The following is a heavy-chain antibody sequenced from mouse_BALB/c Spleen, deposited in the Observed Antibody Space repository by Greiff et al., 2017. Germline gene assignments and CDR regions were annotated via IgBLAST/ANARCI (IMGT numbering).Heavy chain of an antibody. J-gene: IGHJ4*01. CDR1: GFTFSSFG. Sequence: EVKLMESGGGLVQPGGSRKLSCAASGFTFSSFGMHWVRQAPEKGLEWVAYISSGSSTIYYADTVKGRFTISRDNPKNTLFLHMTSLRSEDTAMYYCARSGNPYAMDYWGQGTSVTVSS. CDR2: ISSGSSTI. D-gene: IGHD2-1*01. V-gene: IGHV5-17*02. CDR3: ARSGNPYAMDY.